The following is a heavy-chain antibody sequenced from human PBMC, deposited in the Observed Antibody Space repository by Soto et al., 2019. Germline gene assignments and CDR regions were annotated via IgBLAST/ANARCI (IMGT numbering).Heavy chain of an antibody. J-gene: IGHJ3*02. CDR2: ISAYNGNT. CDR3: AGSVNDYGDFGAAFDI. V-gene: IGHV1-18*01. D-gene: IGHD4-17*01. Sequence: QVQLVQSGAEVKKPGASVKVSCKASGYTFTSYGISWVRQAPGQGLEWKGWISAYNGNTNYAQKLQGRVTMTTDTSTSTADMELRSLRSDDTAVYYCAGSVNDYGDFGAAFDIWGQGTMVTVSS. CDR1: GYTFTSYG.